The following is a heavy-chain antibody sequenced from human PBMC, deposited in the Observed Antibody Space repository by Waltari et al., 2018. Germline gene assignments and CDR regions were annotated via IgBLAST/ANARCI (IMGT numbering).Heavy chain of an antibody. CDR3: AKLGLKLGGDY. D-gene: IGHD7-27*01. CDR2: ISNSGGGT. CDR1: GFTFSSYA. Sequence: EVQLLESGGGLVQPGGSLRLSCVASGFTFSSYAMSWVRQAPGKGLEWVSGISNSGGGTYYADSVKGRFTISRDNSKNTLYLQMNSLRAEDTAVYYCAKLGLKLGGDYWGQGTLVTVSS. V-gene: IGHV3-23*01. J-gene: IGHJ4*02.